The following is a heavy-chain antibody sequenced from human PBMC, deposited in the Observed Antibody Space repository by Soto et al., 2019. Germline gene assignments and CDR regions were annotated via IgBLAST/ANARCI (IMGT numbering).Heavy chain of an antibody. V-gene: IGHV1-69*02. CDR1: GGTFSSYT. Sequence: QVQLVQSGAEVKKPGSSVKVSCKASGGTFSSYTISWVRQAPGQGLEWMGRIIPILGIANYAQKFQGRVTITADKSTSTAYMELSSLRSEDTAVYYCAVGRWSGYYYYYYYYMDVWGKGTTVTVSS. D-gene: IGHD3-3*01. CDR3: AVGRWSGYYYYYYYYMDV. J-gene: IGHJ6*03. CDR2: IIPILGIA.